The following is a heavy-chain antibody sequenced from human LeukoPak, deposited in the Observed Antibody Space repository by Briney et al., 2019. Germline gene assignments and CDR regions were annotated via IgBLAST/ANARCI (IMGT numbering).Heavy chain of an antibody. CDR2: IYSDGSRA. J-gene: IGHJ3*02. CDR3: TRSGRGGAFDI. Sequence: PGGSLRLSCAGSGFTLSNYWMHWVRQGPGEGLAWVSRIYSDGSRATYADSVKGRFTISGDNAKNTLYLQMNSLRADDTAVYYCTRSGRGGAFDIWGQGTMVTVSS. V-gene: IGHV3-74*03. CDR1: GFTLSNYW. D-gene: IGHD1-26*01.